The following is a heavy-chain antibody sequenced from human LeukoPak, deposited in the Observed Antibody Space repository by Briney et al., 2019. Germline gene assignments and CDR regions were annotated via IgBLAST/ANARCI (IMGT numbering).Heavy chain of an antibody. V-gene: IGHV4-30-4*01. CDR3: ARAPSVSHYYGSGSYYSFDY. Sequence: SQSLSLTCTVSGGSISSGDYYWGWLRQPPGKGLEWFGYIYFSGSTYYNPSLKSRVTISVDTSKDQFSLKLSSVTAADTAVYYCARAPSVSHYYGSGSYYSFDYWGQGTLVTVSS. D-gene: IGHD3-10*01. CDR1: GGSISSGDYY. CDR2: IYFSGST. J-gene: IGHJ4*02.